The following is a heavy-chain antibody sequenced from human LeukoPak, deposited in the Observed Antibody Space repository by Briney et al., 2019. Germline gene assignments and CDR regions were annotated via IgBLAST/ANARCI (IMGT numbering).Heavy chain of an antibody. CDR3: ARLVAAAGTIYFDY. CDR1: GGSITSNSFY. Sequence: SETLSLTCTVSGGSITSNSFYWGWIRQPPGKGLEWIGSIYYSGTTYYNPSRKSRVTISVDTSRTQFSLKLSSVTAADTAVYYCARLVAAAGTIYFDYWGQGTLVTVSS. CDR2: IYYSGTT. V-gene: IGHV4-39*01. D-gene: IGHD6-13*01. J-gene: IGHJ4*02.